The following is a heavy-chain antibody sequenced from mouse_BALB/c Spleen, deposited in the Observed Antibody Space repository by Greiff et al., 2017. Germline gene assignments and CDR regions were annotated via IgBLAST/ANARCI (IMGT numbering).Heavy chain of an antibody. CDR2: ISSGSSTI. Sequence: EVQLVESGGGLVQPGGSRKLSCAASGFTFSSFGMHWVRQAPEKGLEWVAYISSGSSTIYYADTVKGRFTISRDNPKNTLFLQMTSLRSEDTAMYYCAREGIWLRRGFDYWGQGTTLTVSS. J-gene: IGHJ2*01. CDR3: AREGIWLRRGFDY. D-gene: IGHD2-2*01. CDR1: GFTFSSFG. V-gene: IGHV5-17*02.